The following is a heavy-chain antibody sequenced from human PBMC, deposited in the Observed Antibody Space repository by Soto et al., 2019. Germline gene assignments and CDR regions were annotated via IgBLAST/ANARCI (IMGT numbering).Heavy chain of an antibody. V-gene: IGHV1-2*04. Sequence: ASVKVSCKASGGTFSSYAISWVRQAPGQGLEWLGRINPKSGGTSTAQKFQGWVTMATDTSISTASMELTRLTSDDTAIYYCARGDSTDCSNGVCSFFYNHDMDVWGQGTTVTVSS. D-gene: IGHD2-8*01. CDR3: ARGDSTDCSNGVCSFFYNHDMDV. J-gene: IGHJ6*02. CDR1: GGTFSSYA. CDR2: INPKSGGT.